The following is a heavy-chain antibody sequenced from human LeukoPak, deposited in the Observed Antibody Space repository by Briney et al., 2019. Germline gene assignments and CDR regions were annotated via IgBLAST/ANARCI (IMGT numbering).Heavy chain of an antibody. CDR2: ISYDGSNK. Sequence: GGSLRLSCAASGFTFSSYAMHWVRQAPGKGLEWVAVISYDGSNKYYADSVKGRFTISRDNSKNTLYLQMNSLRAEDTAVYYCARVGLLNFPMDYWGRGTLLTVSS. J-gene: IGHJ4*02. CDR3: ARVGLLNFPMDY. CDR1: GFTFSSYA. V-gene: IGHV3-30-3*01. D-gene: IGHD1-7*01.